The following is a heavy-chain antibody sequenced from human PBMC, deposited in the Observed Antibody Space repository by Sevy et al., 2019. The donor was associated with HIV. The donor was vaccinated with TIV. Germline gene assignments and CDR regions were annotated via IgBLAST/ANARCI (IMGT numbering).Heavy chain of an antibody. V-gene: IGHV1-46*01. CDR1: GYTFTNYY. D-gene: IGHD1-26*01. CDR2: INPGGGSP. CDR3: ARDRGWAPDTLYFYGMDV. J-gene: IGHJ6*02. Sequence: ASVKVSCKASGYTFTNYYIHWVRQAPGHGLEWMGIINPGGGSPRYAQRFKGRVTMTRDTSTSTLYMDLSSLRSEDTAVYYCARDRGWAPDTLYFYGMDVWGQGTTVTVSS.